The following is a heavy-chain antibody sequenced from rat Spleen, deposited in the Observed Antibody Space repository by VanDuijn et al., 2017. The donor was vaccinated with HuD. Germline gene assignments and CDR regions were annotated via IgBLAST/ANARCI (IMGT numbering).Heavy chain of an antibody. J-gene: IGHJ2*01. V-gene: IGHV5-25*01. CDR3: ARGGLWDFDY. CDR1: GFTFSDYG. Sequence: EVQLVESDGGLVQPGRSMKLSCVVSGFTFSDYGVAWVRQAPTTCLEWVATISTGGSSTYYRDSVKGRFTISRDNAKSTLYLQMDSLRSEDTATYYCARGGLWDFDYWGQGVMVTVSS. CDR2: ISTGGSST. D-gene: IGHD1-7*01.